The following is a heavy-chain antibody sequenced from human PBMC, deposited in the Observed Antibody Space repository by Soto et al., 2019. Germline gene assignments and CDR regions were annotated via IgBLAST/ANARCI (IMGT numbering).Heavy chain of an antibody. CDR3: AKGGEGY. Sequence: QVQLLESGGGVVQPGRSLRLSCAASGFTFSGHGMHWVRQAPGKGLEWVAFISSDGSNEYYGDSVKGRFTIFRDISKNTLYLQMNSLRTEDTAVYYCAKGGEGYWGQGTMVTVSS. J-gene: IGHJ4*02. D-gene: IGHD7-27*01. V-gene: IGHV3-30*18. CDR2: ISSDGSNE. CDR1: GFTFSGHG.